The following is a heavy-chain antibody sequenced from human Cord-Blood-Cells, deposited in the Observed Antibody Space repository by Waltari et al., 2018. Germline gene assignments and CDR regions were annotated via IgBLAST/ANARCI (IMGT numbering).Heavy chain of an antibody. CDR1: GGSISSSSYY. CDR3: ASTASSSWYY. J-gene: IGHJ4*02. V-gene: IGHV4-39*01. D-gene: IGHD6-13*01. CDR2: IDYSGRT. Sequence: QLQLQESGPGLVKPSATLSLTCTVSGGSISSSSYYWGWIRQPPGKGLEWIGSIDYSGRTYYNPSLKSRVTISVDTSKNQLSLKLSAVTAADTAVYYCASTASSSWYYWGQGTLVTVSS.